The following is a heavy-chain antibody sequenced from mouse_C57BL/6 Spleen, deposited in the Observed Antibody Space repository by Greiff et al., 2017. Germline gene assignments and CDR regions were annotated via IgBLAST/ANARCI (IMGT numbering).Heavy chain of an antibody. V-gene: IGHV1-62-2*01. J-gene: IGHJ1*03. Sequence: VKVVESGAELVKPGASVKLSCKASGYTFTEYTIHWVKQRSGQGLEWIGWFYPGSGSIKYNEKFKDKATLTADKSSSTVYMELSRLTSEDSAVYFCARHEADGNYYWYFDVWGTGTTVTVSS. CDR2: FYPGSGSI. D-gene: IGHD2-1*01. CDR3: ARHEADGNYYWYFDV. CDR1: GYTFTEYT.